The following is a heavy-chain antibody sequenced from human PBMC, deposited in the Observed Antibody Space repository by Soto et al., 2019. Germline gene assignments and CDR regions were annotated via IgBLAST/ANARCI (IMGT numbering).Heavy chain of an antibody. Sequence: QVQLVQSGAEVKEPGDSVRVSCEASGYTFTAYHIHWVRQAPGQGLEWMGWINPKFGDTTYAQDFQGRVSMTRDMSISTVYMELSRLNSDDMAIYYCARNMDYYYGRGSGNGHGVWGPGTTVTVFS. J-gene: IGHJ6*02. D-gene: IGHD3-10*02. CDR1: GYTFTAYH. CDR3: ARNMDYYYGRGSGNGHGV. V-gene: IGHV1-2*02. CDR2: INPKFGDT.